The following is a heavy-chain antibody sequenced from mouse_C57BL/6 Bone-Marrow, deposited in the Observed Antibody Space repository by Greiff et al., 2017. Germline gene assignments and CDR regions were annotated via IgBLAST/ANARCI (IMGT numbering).Heavy chain of an antibody. V-gene: IGHV1-82*01. J-gene: IGHJ1*03. CDR2: IYPGDGDT. Sequence: QVHVKQSGPELVKPGASVKISCKASGYAFSSSWMNWVQQRPGKGLEWIGRIYPGDGDTNYNGKFKGKATLTADKSSSTAYMQLSSLTSEDSAVYFCEYYGSRYFDVWGTGTTVTVSS. CDR1: GYAFSSSW. D-gene: IGHD1-1*01. CDR3: EYYGSRYFDV.